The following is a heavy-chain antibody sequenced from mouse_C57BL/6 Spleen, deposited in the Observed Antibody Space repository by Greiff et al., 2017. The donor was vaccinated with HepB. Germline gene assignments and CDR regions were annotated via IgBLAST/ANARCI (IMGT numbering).Heavy chain of an antibody. CDR3: ARAEITTDRGFAY. CDR1: GYTFTDYY. J-gene: IGHJ3*01. Sequence: QVQLQQSGAELVRPGASVKLSCKASGYTFTDYYINWVKQRPGQGLEWIARIYPGSGNTYYNEKFKGKATLTAEKSSSTAYMQLSSLTSEDSAVYFCARAEITTDRGFAYWGQGTLVTVSA. D-gene: IGHD1-1*01. V-gene: IGHV1-76*01. CDR2: IYPGSGNT.